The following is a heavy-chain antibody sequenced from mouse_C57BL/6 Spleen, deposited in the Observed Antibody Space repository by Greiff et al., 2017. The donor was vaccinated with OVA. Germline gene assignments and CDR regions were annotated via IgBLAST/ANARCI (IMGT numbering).Heavy chain of an antibody. CDR2: INPNNGGT. V-gene: IGHV1-26*01. J-gene: IGHJ2*01. D-gene: IGHD2-3*01. Sequence: EVQLQQSGPELVKPGASVKISCKASGYTFTDYYMNWVKQSHGKSLEWIGDINPNNGGTSYNQKFKGKATLTVDKSSSTAYMELRSLTSEDSAVYYCARTERMGSSYYFDYWGQGTTLTVSS. CDR1: GYTFTDYY. CDR3: ARTERMGSSYYFDY.